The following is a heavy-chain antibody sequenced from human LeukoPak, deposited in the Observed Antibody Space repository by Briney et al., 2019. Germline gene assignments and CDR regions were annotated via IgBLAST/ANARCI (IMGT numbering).Heavy chain of an antibody. CDR1: GFTFSSCA. J-gene: IGHJ4*02. D-gene: IGHD2-15*01. V-gene: IGHV3-23*01. CDR3: AKEAVVVAATTVY. Sequence: PGGSLRLSCAASGFTFSSCAMSWVRRAPGKGLEEVSAISCTGGSTYYADSLKGRFTISRDNYKNTLYLQMNSLRAEDRAVYYCAKEAVVVAATTVYWRQGTLVNVSS. CDR2: ISCTGGST.